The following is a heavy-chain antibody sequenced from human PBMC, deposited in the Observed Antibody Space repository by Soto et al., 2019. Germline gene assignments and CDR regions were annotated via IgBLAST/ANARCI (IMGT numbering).Heavy chain of an antibody. CDR3: ARRRGTSGWKTNFDY. J-gene: IGHJ4*02. Sequence: EVQLVESGGGLVQPGGSLRLSCAASGFTFSSYWMHWVRQAPGKGLVWVSRINSDGSSTTYADSVKGRFTISRDNAKNTLYLQMNRRRAEDTAVYYCARRRGTSGWKTNFDYWGQGTLVTVSS. CDR2: INSDGSST. D-gene: IGHD6-19*01. V-gene: IGHV3-74*01. CDR1: GFTFSSYW.